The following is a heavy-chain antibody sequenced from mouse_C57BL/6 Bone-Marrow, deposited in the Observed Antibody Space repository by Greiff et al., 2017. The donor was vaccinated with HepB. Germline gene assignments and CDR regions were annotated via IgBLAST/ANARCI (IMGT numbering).Heavy chain of an antibody. CDR1: GFTFSDYG. Sequence: EVKLVESGGGLVKPGGSLKLSCAASGFTFSDYGMHWVRQAPEKGLEWVAYISSGSSTIYYADTVKGRFTISRDNAKNTLFLQMTSLRSEDTAMYYCARNNYGSSAWFAYWGQGTLVTVSA. J-gene: IGHJ3*01. D-gene: IGHD1-1*01. CDR2: ISSGSSTI. CDR3: ARNNYGSSAWFAY. V-gene: IGHV5-17*01.